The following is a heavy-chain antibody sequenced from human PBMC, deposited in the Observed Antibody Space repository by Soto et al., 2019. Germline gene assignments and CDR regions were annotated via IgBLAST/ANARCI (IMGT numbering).Heavy chain of an antibody. CDR1: GGTFSCYT. CDR2: IIPILGIA. Sequence: GASVKVSCKASGGTFSCYTISWARQAPGQGLEWMGRIIPILGIANYAQKFQGRVTITADKSTSTAYMELSSLRSEDTAVYYCARVGYCSSTSCRGDYWGQGTLVTVSS. CDR3: ARVGYCSSTSCRGDY. J-gene: IGHJ4*02. V-gene: IGHV1-69*02. D-gene: IGHD2-2*01.